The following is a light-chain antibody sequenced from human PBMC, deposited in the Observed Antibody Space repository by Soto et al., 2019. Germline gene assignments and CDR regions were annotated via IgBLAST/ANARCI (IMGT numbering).Light chain of an antibody. CDR3: QQYNIYPPT. V-gene: IGKV1-5*03. CDR2: KAS. CDR1: QSISSW. Sequence: IQLPASHSTLSASVGDRVTITCRASQSISSWLSWYQQKPGKAPKLLIYKASSLESGVPSRFSGSGFGTEFTLTITSLQPDDFATYYCQQYNIYPPTFGQGTKVDIK. J-gene: IGKJ1*01.